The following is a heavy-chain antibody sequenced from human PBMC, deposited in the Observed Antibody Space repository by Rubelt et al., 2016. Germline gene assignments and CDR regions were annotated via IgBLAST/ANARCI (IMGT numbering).Heavy chain of an antibody. CDR2: INPNSGGT. CDR3: AGDVAVRLWGCGS. CDR1: GFTFTDYY. Sequence: QVQLVQSGAEVKKPGASVKVSCKASGFTFTDYYLHWVRQAPGQGLEWMGWINPNSGGTNYAQKFQGRITMTRDTSTRQAYMELGRLGDGDTAVDYFAGDVAVRLWGCGSWGQGTLVTVSS. D-gene: IGHD6-6*01. J-gene: IGHJ5*02. V-gene: IGHV1-2*02.